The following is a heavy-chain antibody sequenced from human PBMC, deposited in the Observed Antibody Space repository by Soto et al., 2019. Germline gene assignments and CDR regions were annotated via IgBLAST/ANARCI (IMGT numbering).Heavy chain of an antibody. D-gene: IGHD2-15*01. V-gene: IGHV4-59*01. Sequence: ETLALTCTVSGGSIRNVYWSWIRQPPGKGLEWIGFIFHSGNTKYNPSLKSRVSISVDTANNQFSLSLNSVTPADTAVYFCARAHAPTLPFDYWGQGALVTVSS. J-gene: IGHJ4*02. CDR1: GGSIRNVY. CDR2: IFHSGNT. CDR3: ARAHAPTLPFDY.